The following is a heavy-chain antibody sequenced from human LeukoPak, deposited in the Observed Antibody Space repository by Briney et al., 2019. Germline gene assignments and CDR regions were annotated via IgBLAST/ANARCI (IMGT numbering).Heavy chain of an antibody. D-gene: IGHD6-13*01. CDR1: GYTFRSYA. J-gene: IGHJ3*02. CDR3: AKTSGSSWLDAFDI. V-gene: IGHV3-23*01. CDR2: ISGSGDTT. Sequence: GGSLRLSCAAPGYTFRSYAMTWVRQAPGKGLEWVSAISGSGDTTFYADSVRGRFTISRDNSKNTLYLQMNSLRADDTAVYYCAKTSGSSWLDAFDIWGQGTMVTVSS.